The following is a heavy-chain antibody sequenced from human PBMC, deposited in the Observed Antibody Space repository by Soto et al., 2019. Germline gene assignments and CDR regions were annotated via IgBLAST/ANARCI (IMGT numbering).Heavy chain of an antibody. CDR2: INPNSGGT. V-gene: IGHV1-2*02. Sequence: ASVKVSCKASGYTFTGYYMHWVRQAPGQGLEWIGWINPNSGGTNYAQKFQGRVTMTRDTSISTAYMELSRLRSDDTAVYYCASRYSGSRPFDYWGQGTLVTVSS. CDR1: GYTFTGYY. D-gene: IGHD1-26*01. CDR3: ASRYSGSRPFDY. J-gene: IGHJ4*02.